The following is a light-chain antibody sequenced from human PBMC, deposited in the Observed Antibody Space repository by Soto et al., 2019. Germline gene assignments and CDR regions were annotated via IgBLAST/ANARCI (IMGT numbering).Light chain of an antibody. V-gene: IGLV2-14*01. Sequence: QSVLTQPASLSGSPGQSITISCTGTSSDVGGYNSVSWFQQYPGKAPRLVIYDVSDRPSGVSNRISGSKSGNTASLTISGLQAEDEADYYCNSYTSSGTYVFGTGTKVTV. J-gene: IGLJ1*01. CDR1: SSDVGGYNS. CDR2: DVS. CDR3: NSYTSSGTYV.